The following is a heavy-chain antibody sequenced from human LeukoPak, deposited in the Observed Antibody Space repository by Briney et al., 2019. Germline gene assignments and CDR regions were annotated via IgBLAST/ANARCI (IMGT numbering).Heavy chain of an antibody. V-gene: IGHV1-69*01. CDR3: ARGQGSSGPRGFDY. CDR1: GGTFSSYA. D-gene: IGHD6-19*01. Sequence: SVKVSCEASGGTFSSYAISWVRQAPGQGLEWMGGIIPIFGTANYAQKFQGRVTITADDSTRTSYIELSSLRSEDTAVYYCARGQGSSGPRGFDYWGQGTLVTVSS. J-gene: IGHJ4*02. CDR2: IIPIFGTA.